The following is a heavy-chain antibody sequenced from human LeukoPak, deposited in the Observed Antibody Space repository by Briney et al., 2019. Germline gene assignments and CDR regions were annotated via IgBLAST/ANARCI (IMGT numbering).Heavy chain of an antibody. CDR3: ASGGKIVGALGGY. V-gene: IGHV3-9*01. CDR2: ISWNGGRI. J-gene: IGHJ4*02. Sequence: GGSLRLSCEASGFTFSKSAMTWVRQAPGKGLEWVSGISWNGGRIGYADSVKGRFTISRDNAKNSLTLQMNSLRAEDTAVYYCASGGKIVGALGGYWGQGTLVTVSS. CDR1: GFTFSKSA. D-gene: IGHD1-26*01.